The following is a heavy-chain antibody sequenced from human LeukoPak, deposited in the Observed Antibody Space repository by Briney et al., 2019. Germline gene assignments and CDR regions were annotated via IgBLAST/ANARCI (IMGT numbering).Heavy chain of an antibody. CDR2: INAGNGNT. Sequence: ASVKVSCKASGGTFSSYAISWVRQAPGQRLEWMGWINAGNGNTKYSQKFQGRVTITRDTSASTAYMELSSLRSEDTAVYYCARDQATIWFGELSGVFDYWGQGTLVTVSS. D-gene: IGHD3-10*01. CDR3: ARDQATIWFGELSGVFDY. J-gene: IGHJ4*02. CDR1: GGTFSSYA. V-gene: IGHV1-3*01.